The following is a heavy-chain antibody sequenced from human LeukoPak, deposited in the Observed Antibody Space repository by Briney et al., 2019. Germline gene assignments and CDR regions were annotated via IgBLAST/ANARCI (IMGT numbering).Heavy chain of an antibody. CDR3: ARVAGYLPTGWFDP. Sequence: PSETLSLTCAVYGGSFSGFYWSWIRHVPGKGLEWIGEINYTGSTSYNPSLKSRVTISVDTSQNQFFLLLTTVTAADTAVYYCARVAGYLPTGWFDPWGQGTPVTVSS. D-gene: IGHD6-25*01. CDR2: INYTGST. V-gene: IGHV4-34*01. J-gene: IGHJ5*02. CDR1: GGSFSGFY.